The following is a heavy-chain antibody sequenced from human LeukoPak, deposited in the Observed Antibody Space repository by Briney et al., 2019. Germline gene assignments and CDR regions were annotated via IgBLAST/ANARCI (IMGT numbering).Heavy chain of an antibody. J-gene: IGHJ5*02. D-gene: IGHD4-11*01. CDR2: ISYDGSNK. CDR1: RFTFSNAW. Sequence: QPGGSLRLSCAASRFTFSNAWMSWVRQAPGKGLEWVAVISYDGSNKFYADSVKGRFTISRDNSKNTLYLQMNSLRTEDTAVYYCAREQSVTIPNWFDPWGQGTLVTVSS. CDR3: AREQSVTIPNWFDP. V-gene: IGHV3-30-3*01.